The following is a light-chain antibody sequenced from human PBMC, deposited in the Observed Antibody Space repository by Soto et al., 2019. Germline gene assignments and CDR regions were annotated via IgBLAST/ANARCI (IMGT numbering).Light chain of an antibody. Sequence: DIQMTQSPSTLSASVGDRVTITCRASQSISSGLAWYQQKPGKAPKFLHFKASRLESGVPSRFSGSGSGTEFTLTISSLQPDDCATYYCQQYNTYPLTFGGGTKVEIK. V-gene: IGKV1-5*03. CDR1: QSISSG. CDR2: KAS. CDR3: QQYNTYPLT. J-gene: IGKJ4*01.